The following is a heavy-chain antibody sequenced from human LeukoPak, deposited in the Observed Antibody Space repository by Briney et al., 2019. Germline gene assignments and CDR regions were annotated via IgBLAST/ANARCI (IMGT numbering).Heavy chain of an antibody. V-gene: IGHV3-30-3*02. CDR1: GFTFSSYA. CDR2: ISYDGSNK. Sequence: GRSLRLSCAASGFTFSSYAMHWVRQAPGKGLEWVAVISYDGSNKYYADSVKGRFTISRDNSKNTLYLQMNSLKPEDTAVYYCAKTGAYGDYYYFDYWGQGTLVTVSS. D-gene: IGHD4-17*01. CDR3: AKTGAYGDYYYFDY. J-gene: IGHJ4*02.